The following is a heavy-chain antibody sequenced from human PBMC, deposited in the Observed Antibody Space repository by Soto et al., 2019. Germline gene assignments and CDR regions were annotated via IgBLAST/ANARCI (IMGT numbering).Heavy chain of an antibody. CDR2: IIPIFGTA. CDR3: ASQVKGYYYYGMDV. CDR1: GGTFSSYA. Sequence: QVQLVQSGAEVKKPGSSVKVSCKASGGTFSSYAISWVRQAPGQGLEWMGGIIPIFGTANYAQKLQGRVTITADESTSTAYMELSSLRSEDTAVYYCASQVKGYYYYGMDVWGQGTTVTVSS. D-gene: IGHD3-10*01. J-gene: IGHJ6*02. V-gene: IGHV1-69*01.